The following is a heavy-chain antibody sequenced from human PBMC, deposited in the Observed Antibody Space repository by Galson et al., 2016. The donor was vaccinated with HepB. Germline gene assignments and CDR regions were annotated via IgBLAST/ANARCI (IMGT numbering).Heavy chain of an antibody. J-gene: IGHJ4*02. CDR1: GGSFSGFY. CDR2: IGQTGST. D-gene: IGHD4-23*01. V-gene: IGHV4-34*01. Sequence: SETLSLTCAVYGGSFSGFYWSWIRQPPGQGLEWIGEIGQTGSTNYNPSLRSRVTISIDMSKNEYSLKLKSVTAADTAVYYCARGPMAVVGTDAPDDNWGRGTLVTVSS. CDR3: ARGPMAVVGTDAPDDN.